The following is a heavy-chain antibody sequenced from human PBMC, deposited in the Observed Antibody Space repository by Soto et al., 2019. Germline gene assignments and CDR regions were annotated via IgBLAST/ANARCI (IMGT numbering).Heavy chain of an antibody. Sequence: QVQLVQSGAEVKKPGSSVQVSCKASGGTFSSYAISWVRQAPGQGLEWMGGIIPIFGTANYAQKFQGRVTITADESTSTAYMELSSLRSEDTAVYYCARAGALDYGDYIPGEGNYYYGMDVWGQGTTVTVSS. J-gene: IGHJ6*02. D-gene: IGHD4-17*01. V-gene: IGHV1-69*01. CDR3: ARAGALDYGDYIPGEGNYYYGMDV. CDR2: IIPIFGTA. CDR1: GGTFSSYA.